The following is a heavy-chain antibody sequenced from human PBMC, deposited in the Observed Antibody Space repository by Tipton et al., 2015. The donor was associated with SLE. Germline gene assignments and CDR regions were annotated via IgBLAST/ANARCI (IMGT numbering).Heavy chain of an antibody. CDR3: VKGRGHYFDY. CDR2: ISWDGHDR. Sequence: GSLRLSCAASGFIFDDYNMHWVRQVPGKGLEWVSLISWDGHDRYYADSVKGRFTISRDNSKNSLYLQMNSLTPEDTALYYCVKGRGHYFDYWGQGALVTVSS. V-gene: IGHV3-43*01. CDR1: GFIFDDYN. J-gene: IGHJ4*02.